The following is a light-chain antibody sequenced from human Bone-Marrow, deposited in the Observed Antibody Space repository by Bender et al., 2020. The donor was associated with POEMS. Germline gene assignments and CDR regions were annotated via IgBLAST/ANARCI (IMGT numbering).Light chain of an antibody. CDR2: QDT. J-gene: IGLJ2*01. V-gene: IGLV3-1*01. Sequence: SYEVTQVPSVSVSPGQTATISCSGDKLGDEYVSWFQQRPGQSPVLVIYQDTKRPSGIPERFSGSTSGNTASLTISGTQTMDEADYYCQSWGSNTAVFGGGTKLTVL. CDR1: KLGDEY. CDR3: QSWGSNTAV.